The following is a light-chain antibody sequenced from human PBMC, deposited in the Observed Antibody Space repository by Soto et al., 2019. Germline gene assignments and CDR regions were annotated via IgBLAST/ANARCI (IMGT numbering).Light chain of an antibody. V-gene: IGKV3-20*01. Sequence: EIVLTQSPGTLSLSPGERATLSCRASQSLNNNFLAWYQQKPGQAPRLLIYAASSRATGIPDRFSGSGSGKDFTLSITRLEPEDFAVYYCQQYGSSPRTFGQGTKVEIK. CDR1: QSLNNNF. CDR2: AAS. J-gene: IGKJ1*01. CDR3: QQYGSSPRT.